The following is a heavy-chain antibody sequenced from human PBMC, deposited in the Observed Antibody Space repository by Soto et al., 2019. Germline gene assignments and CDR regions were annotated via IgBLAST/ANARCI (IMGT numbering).Heavy chain of an antibody. CDR2: IWYDGSNK. V-gene: IGHV3-33*01. Sequence: QVQLVESGGGVVQPGRSLRLSCAASGFTFSTYGMHWVRQAPGKGLEWVAVIWYDGSNKYYADSVKGRFTISRDNSKNTRYLQMNSLRAEDTAVYYCARSPAGYSYGYGADYWGQGTLVTVSS. CDR3: ARSPAGYSYGYGADY. CDR1: GFTFSTYG. D-gene: IGHD5-18*01. J-gene: IGHJ4*02.